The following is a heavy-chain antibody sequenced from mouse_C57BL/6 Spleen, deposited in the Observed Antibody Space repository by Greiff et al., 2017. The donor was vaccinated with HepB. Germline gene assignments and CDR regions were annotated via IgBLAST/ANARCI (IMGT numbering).Heavy chain of an antibody. J-gene: IGHJ2*01. V-gene: IGHV5-4*01. Sequence: EVKLVESGGGLVKPGGSLKLSCAASGFTFSSYAMSWVRQTPEKRLAWVATISDGGSYTYYPDNVKGRFPISRDNAKNNLYLQMSHLKSEDTAMYYCARDEGTTVALDYWGQGTTLTVSS. CDR1: GFTFSSYA. CDR3: ARDEGTTVALDY. CDR2: ISDGGSYT. D-gene: IGHD1-1*01.